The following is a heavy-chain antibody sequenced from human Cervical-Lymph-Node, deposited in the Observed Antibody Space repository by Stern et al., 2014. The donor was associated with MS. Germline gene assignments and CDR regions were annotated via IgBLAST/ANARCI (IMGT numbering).Heavy chain of an antibody. CDR3: VRDNWGSLDY. D-gene: IGHD3-16*01. CDR2: SWYYERSGVS. Sequence: QVQLQESGPGVVKPSETLSLTCTVSGVSLTSVPYYWGWIRQPPGKGLEWIGFSWYYERSGVSNHNPFLKSRLTISLDTSKNQFSLKLTSVTAADTAVYYCVRDNWGSLDYWGQGALVTVSS. J-gene: IGHJ4*02. CDR1: GVSLTSVPYY. V-gene: IGHV4-61*01.